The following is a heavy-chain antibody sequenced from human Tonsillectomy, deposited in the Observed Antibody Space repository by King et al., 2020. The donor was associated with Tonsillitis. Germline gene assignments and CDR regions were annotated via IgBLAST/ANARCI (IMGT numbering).Heavy chain of an antibody. Sequence: VQLVESGGGVVQPGRSLRLSCAASAFTFSGYAMHWVRQTPGKGLEWVAVISHDGTKKYYADSVKGRFTISTDTSKNTLYLQMNSLRAEDTALYYCARPVPERHAFDIWGQGTMVTVS. CDR2: ISHDGTKK. CDR3: ARPVPERHAFDI. CDR1: AFTFSGYA. J-gene: IGHJ3*02. V-gene: IGHV3-30*04.